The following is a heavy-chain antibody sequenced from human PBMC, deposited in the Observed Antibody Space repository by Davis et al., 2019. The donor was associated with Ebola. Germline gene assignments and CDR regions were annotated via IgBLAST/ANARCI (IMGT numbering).Heavy chain of an antibody. D-gene: IGHD1-26*01. J-gene: IGHJ5*02. CDR1: GGSISSYY. CDR2: IYYSGST. CDR3: ARARGKYNWFDP. Sequence: SETLSLTCTVSGGSISSYYWSWIRQPPGKGLEWIGYIYYSGSTNYNPSLKSRVTISVDTSKNQFSLKLSSVTAADTAVYYCARARGKYNWFDPWGQGTLVTVSS. V-gene: IGHV4-59*01.